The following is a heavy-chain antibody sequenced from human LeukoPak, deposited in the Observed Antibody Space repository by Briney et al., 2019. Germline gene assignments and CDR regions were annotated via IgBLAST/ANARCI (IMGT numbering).Heavy chain of an antibody. CDR3: ARAAEYCSSTSCYEGEYFQH. V-gene: IGHV4-61*02. CDR1: GGSISSGSYY. CDR2: IYTSGSI. D-gene: IGHD2-2*01. Sequence: SRTLSLTCTVSGGSISSGSYYWSWIRQPAGKGLEWIGRIYTSGSINYNPSLKSRVTISVDTSKNQFSLKLSSVTAADTAVYYCARAAEYCSSTSCYEGEYFQHWGQGTLVTVSS. J-gene: IGHJ1*01.